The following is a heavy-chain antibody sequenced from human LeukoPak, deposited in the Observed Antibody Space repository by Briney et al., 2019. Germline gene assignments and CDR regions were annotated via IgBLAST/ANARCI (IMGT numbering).Heavy chain of an antibody. J-gene: IGHJ3*01. D-gene: IGHD6-25*01. CDR1: GFTFSDYY. CDR3: ARDSGTCRGCAFDV. Sequence: GGSLRLSCAASGFTFSDYYMSWVRQAPGKGLEWVANLNRDGSVKNYVDSVKGRFTISRDNAENSLYLQMNSLRAEDTAVFYCARDSGTCRGCAFDVWGHGTMVTVSS. CDR2: LNRDGSVK. V-gene: IGHV3-7*01.